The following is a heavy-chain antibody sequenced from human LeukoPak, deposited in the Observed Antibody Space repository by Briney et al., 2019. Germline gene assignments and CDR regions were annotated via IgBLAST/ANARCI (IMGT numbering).Heavy chain of an antibody. Sequence: GGSLRLSCATSGFTFVDYALSWVRRAPGKGLEWLCAINYNGAITDYADSVKGRFTISRDNAKNSLYLRMDSLRAEDTALYYCAKDTSRYYDSSGYPDYWGQGTLVTVSS. D-gene: IGHD3-22*01. CDR3: AKDTSRYYDSSGYPDY. J-gene: IGHJ4*02. CDR1: GFTFVDYA. CDR2: INYNGAIT. V-gene: IGHV3-20*04.